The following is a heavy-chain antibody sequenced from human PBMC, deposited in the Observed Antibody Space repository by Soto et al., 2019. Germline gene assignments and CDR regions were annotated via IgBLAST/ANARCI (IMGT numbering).Heavy chain of an antibody. D-gene: IGHD3-3*01. CDR2: IYYSGST. V-gene: IGHV4-31*03. J-gene: IGHJ5*02. CDR1: GFSISSGGYC. Sequence: SETLSLTCTVSGFSISSGGYCWSWIRQHPGKGLEWIGYIYYSGSTYYNPSLKSRVTISVDTSKNQFSLKLSSVTAADTAVYYCARVDGYDFWSGSESTKFDPWGQGTLVTVSS. CDR3: ARVDGYDFWSGSESTKFDP.